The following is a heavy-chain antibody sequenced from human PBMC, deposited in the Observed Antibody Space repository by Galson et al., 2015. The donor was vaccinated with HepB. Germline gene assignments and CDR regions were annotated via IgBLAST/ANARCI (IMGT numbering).Heavy chain of an antibody. CDR2: ISAYNGNT. V-gene: IGHV1-18*04. D-gene: IGHD6-19*01. J-gene: IGHJ5*02. Sequence: SVKVSCKASGYTFTSYGISWVRQAPGQGLEWMGWISAYNGNTNYAQKLQGRVTMTTDTSTSTGYMELRSLRSDDTAVYYCARVFSRGGWSNWFDPWGQGTLVTVSS. CDR1: GYTFTSYG. CDR3: ARVFSRGGWSNWFDP.